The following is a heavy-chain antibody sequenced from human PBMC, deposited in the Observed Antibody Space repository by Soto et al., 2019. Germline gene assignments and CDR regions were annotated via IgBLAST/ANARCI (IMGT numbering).Heavy chain of an antibody. CDR2: IIPIFGTA. D-gene: IGHD3-22*01. J-gene: IGHJ4*02. Sequence: SVKVSCKASGGTFSSYAISWVRQAPGQGLEWMGGIIPIFGTANYAQKFQGRVTITADKSTSTAYMELSSLRSEDTAVYYCAAGFDSSGYLGYWGKGTLVTVSS. V-gene: IGHV1-69*06. CDR3: AAGFDSSGYLGY. CDR1: GGTFSSYA.